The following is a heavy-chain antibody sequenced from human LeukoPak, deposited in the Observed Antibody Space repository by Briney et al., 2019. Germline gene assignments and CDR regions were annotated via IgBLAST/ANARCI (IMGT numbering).Heavy chain of an antibody. Sequence: SETLSLTCTVSGGSISSYYWSWIRQPAGKGLEWIGRIYTSGSTNYNPSLKSRVTMSVDTSKNQFSLKLSSVTAADTAVYYCARGVVSYGDYGDYFDYWGQGTLVTVSS. CDR2: IYTSGST. J-gene: IGHJ4*02. V-gene: IGHV4-4*07. CDR3: ARGVVSYGDYGDYFDY. D-gene: IGHD4-17*01. CDR1: GGSISSYY.